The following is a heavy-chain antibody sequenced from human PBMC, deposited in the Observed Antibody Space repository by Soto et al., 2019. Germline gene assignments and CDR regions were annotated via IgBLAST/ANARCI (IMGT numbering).Heavy chain of an antibody. J-gene: IGHJ6*02. CDR3: ARDRSEHYYDISYYYYGMDI. CDR1: GYTFTSYG. V-gene: IGHV1-18*01. CDR2: ISAYNGNT. Sequence: ASVKVSCKASGYTFTSYGISWVRQAPGQGLEWMGWISAYNGNTNYAQKLQGRVTMTTDTSTSTAYMELRSLRSDDTAVYYCARDRSEHYYDISYYYYGMDIWGQGTTVTVSS. D-gene: IGHD3-22*01.